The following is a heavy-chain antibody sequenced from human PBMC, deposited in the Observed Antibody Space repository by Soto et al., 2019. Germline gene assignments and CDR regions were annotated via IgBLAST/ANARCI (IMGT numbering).Heavy chain of an antibody. D-gene: IGHD1-26*01. V-gene: IGHV3-48*01. Sequence: GGSLRLSCAASGFTFSSYSMNWVRQAPGKGLEWVSYISSSSSTIYYADSVKGRFTISRDNAKNSLYLQMNSLRAEDTAVYYCARETYVGPYYYYMDVWGKGTTVTVSS. J-gene: IGHJ6*03. CDR3: ARETYVGPYYYYMDV. CDR1: GFTFSSYS. CDR2: ISSSSSTI.